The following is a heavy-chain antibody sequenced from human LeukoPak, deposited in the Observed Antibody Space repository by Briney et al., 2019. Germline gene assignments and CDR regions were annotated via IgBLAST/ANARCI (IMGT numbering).Heavy chain of an antibody. CDR2: INHSGST. D-gene: IGHD3-10*01. J-gene: IGHJ6*03. V-gene: IGHV4-34*01. CDR3: ARGYYGSGSHCRHMDV. CDR1: VGSFSGYY. Sequence: NPSETLSLTCAVYVGSFSGYYWSWIRQPPGKGLEWIGEINHSGSTNYNSSLKSRVTISVDTSKNQFSLKLSSVTAADTAVYYCARGYYGSGSHCRHMDVWGKGTTITVS.